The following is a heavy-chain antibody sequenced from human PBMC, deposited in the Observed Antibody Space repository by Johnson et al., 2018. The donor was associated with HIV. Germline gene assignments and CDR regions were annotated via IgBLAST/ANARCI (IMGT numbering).Heavy chain of an antibody. V-gene: IGHV3-30*04. CDR1: GFTFSSYA. CDR2: IWYDGSNK. J-gene: IGHJ3*02. CDR3: AKEGRGGAFDI. Sequence: QMQLVESGGGVVQPGRSLRLSCAASGFTFSSYAMHWVRQAPGKGLEWVAVIWYDGSNKFYADSVKGRFTISRDNSKNTLYLQMNSLRAEDTAVYYCAKEGRGGAFDIWGQGTMVTVSS. D-gene: IGHD2-15*01.